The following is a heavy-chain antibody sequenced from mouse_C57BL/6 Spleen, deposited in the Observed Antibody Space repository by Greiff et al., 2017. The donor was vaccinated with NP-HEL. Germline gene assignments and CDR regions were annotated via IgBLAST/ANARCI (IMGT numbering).Heavy chain of an antibody. Sequence: QVQLQQPGAELVKPGASVKMSCKASGYTFTSYWLTWVKQRPGQGLEWIGDIYPGSGSTNYNEKFKSKATLTVDTSSSTAYMQLSSLTSEDSAVYYCARKGSSYSYWYFDVWGTGTTVTVSS. CDR2: IYPGSGST. CDR3: ARKGSSYSYWYFDV. V-gene: IGHV1-55*01. D-gene: IGHD1-1*01. J-gene: IGHJ1*03. CDR1: GYTFTSYW.